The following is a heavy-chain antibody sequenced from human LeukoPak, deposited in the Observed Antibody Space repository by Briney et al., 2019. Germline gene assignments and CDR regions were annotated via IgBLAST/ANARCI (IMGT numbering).Heavy chain of an antibody. V-gene: IGHV3-11*01. J-gene: IGHJ4*02. CDR3: AREPVHLILGVVIGYFDY. D-gene: IGHD3-3*01. Sequence: PGGSLRLSCAASGFTFSDYYMSWIRQAPGKGLEWVSYISSSGSTIYYADSVKGRFTISRDNAKNSLYLQMNSLRAEDTAVYYCAREPVHLILGVVIGYFDYWGQGTLVTVSS. CDR2: ISSSGSTI. CDR1: GFTFSDYY.